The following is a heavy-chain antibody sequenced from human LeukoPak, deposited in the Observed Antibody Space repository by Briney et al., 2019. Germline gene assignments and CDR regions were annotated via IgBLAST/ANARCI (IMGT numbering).Heavy chain of an antibody. CDR2: IWYDGSNK. D-gene: IGHD2-2*02. CDR1: GFTFSSYG. V-gene: IGHV3-33*06. Sequence: GGSLRLSCAASGFTFSSYGMHWVRQAPGKGLEWVAVIWYDGSNKYYADSVKGRFTISRDNSNNTLYLQMNSLRAEDTAVYYCAKNQPWCDTIYYYYGMDVWGQGTTVTVSS. J-gene: IGHJ6*02. CDR3: AKNQPWCDTIYYYYGMDV.